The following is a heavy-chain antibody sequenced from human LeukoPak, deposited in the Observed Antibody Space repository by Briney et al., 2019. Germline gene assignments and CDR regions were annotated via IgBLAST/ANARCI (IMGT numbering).Heavy chain of an antibody. D-gene: IGHD5-12*01. Sequence: SVKVSCKASGGTFSSYAISWVRQAPGQGLEWMGGIIPIFGTANYAQKFQGRVTITTDESTSTAYMELSSLRSEDTAVYYCASTPNRYSGYVEFDYWGQGTLVTVS. J-gene: IGHJ4*02. V-gene: IGHV1-69*05. CDR3: ASTPNRYSGYVEFDY. CDR2: IIPIFGTA. CDR1: GGTFSSYA.